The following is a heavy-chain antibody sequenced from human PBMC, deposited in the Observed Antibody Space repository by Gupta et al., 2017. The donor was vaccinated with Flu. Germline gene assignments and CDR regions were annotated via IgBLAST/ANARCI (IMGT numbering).Heavy chain of an antibody. CDR1: GITFSAYG. Sequence: QVQLVESGGGVVQPGGSLRLSCAASGITFSAYGLHWVRQAPGKGLEWVAVMWYDGSNEYYADSVKGRFTLSRDRSKNTMFLQINGLRAEDTGVYYCAGEYSSSSDYFWGQGTVVTVSS. D-gene: IGHD6-19*01. V-gene: IGHV3-33*01. J-gene: IGHJ4*02. CDR3: AGEYSSSSDYF. CDR2: MWYDGSNE.